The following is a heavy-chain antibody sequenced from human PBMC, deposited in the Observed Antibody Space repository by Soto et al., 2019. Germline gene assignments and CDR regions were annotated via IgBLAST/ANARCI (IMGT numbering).Heavy chain of an antibody. Sequence: ASVKVSCKDSGYTFTSYGISWVRRAPGQGLEWMGWISAYNGNTNDTQKLQGRVTMTTDTSTSTAYMELRSLRSDDTAVYYCARVGSSSSRYYYYYGMDVWGQGTTVTVSS. CDR2: ISAYNGNT. V-gene: IGHV1-18*01. D-gene: IGHD6-6*01. CDR3: ARVGSSSSRYYYYYGMDV. J-gene: IGHJ6*02. CDR1: GYTFTSYG.